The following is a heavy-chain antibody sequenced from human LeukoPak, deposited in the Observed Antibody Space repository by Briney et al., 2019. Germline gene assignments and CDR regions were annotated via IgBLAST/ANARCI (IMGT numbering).Heavy chain of an antibody. CDR3: ARGPGDGYYTERAFDI. CDR2: INPNSGGT. D-gene: IGHD5-24*01. J-gene: IGHJ3*02. Sequence: ASVTVSCKASGYTFTGYYIHWVRQAPGQGLEWMGWINPNSGGTNYAQKFQGRVTMTRDTSISTAYMELSRLRSDDTAVYYCARGPGDGYYTERAFDIWGQGTMVTVSS. CDR1: GYTFTGYY. V-gene: IGHV1-2*02.